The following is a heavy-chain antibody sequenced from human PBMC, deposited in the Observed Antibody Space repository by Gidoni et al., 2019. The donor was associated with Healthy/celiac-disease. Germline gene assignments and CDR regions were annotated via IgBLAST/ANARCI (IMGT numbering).Heavy chain of an antibody. D-gene: IGHD4-17*01. CDR1: GFTFSSYG. Sequence: QVQLVESGGGVVQPGRSLRLSCAASGFTFSSYGMHWVRQAPGKGLEWVAVIWYDGSNKYYADSVKGRFTISRDNSKNTLYLQMNSLRAEDTAVYYCARRPPYGDYDYFDYWGQGTLVTVSS. CDR3: ARRPPYGDYDYFDY. V-gene: IGHV3-33*01. J-gene: IGHJ4*02. CDR2: IWYDGSNK.